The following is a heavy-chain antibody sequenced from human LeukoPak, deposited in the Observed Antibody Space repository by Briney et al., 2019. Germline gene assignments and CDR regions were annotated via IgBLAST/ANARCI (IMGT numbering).Heavy chain of an antibody. CDR2: ISYSGST. D-gene: IGHD2-2*01. V-gene: IGHV4-59*01. CDR3: ARDGCSSTSCFNRGWYFDL. J-gene: IGHJ2*01. Sequence: SETLSLTCTVSGGSISSYYWGWLRQPPGKGLEWIGYISYSGSTNYNPSLKSRVTISVDTSKNQFSLKLNSVTAADTAVYYCARDGCSSTSCFNRGWYFDLWGRGTLVTVSS. CDR1: GGSISSYY.